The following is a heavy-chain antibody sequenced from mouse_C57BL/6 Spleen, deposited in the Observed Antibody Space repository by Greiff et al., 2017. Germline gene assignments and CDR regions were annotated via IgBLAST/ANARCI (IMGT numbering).Heavy chain of an antibody. V-gene: IGHV1-64*01. Sequence: QVQLQQSGAELVKPGASVKLSCKASGYTFTSYWMHWVKQRPGQGLEWIGMIHPNSGSTNYNEKFKSKATLTVDKSSSTAYMQLSSLTSEDSAGYYCASQIYHPTGLAYWGQGTLVTVSA. CDR2: IHPNSGST. CDR3: ASQIYHPTGLAY. CDR1: GYTFTSYW. J-gene: IGHJ3*01. D-gene: IGHD2-1*01.